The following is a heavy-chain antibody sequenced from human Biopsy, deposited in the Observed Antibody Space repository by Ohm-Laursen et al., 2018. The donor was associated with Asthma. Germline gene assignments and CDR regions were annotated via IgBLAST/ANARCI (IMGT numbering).Heavy chain of an antibody. CDR3: ARESGQDSGGTGAFDR. Sequence: SLRLSCAASGFVFSQSGMHWVRQALGKGLEWVALISPDGHNKYYKDSVKGRFTISRDNSKLRLYLEINSLRVEDSAVYYCARESGQDSGGTGAFDRWGQGIMVAVSS. J-gene: IGHJ3*02. CDR1: GFVFSQSG. V-gene: IGHV3-30*03. D-gene: IGHD4-23*01. CDR2: ISPDGHNK.